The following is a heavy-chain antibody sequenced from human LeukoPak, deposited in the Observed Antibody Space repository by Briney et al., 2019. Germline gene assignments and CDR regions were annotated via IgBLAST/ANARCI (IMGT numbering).Heavy chain of an antibody. CDR2: ISSSSSYI. Sequence: GGSLRLSCAASGFTFSSYAMSWVRQAPGKGLEWVSSISSSSSYIYYADSVKGRFTISRDNAKNSLYLQMNSLRAEDTAVYYCARTLLEYFQHWGQGTLVTVSS. J-gene: IGHJ1*01. CDR3: ARTLLEYFQH. V-gene: IGHV3-21*01. D-gene: IGHD3-10*01. CDR1: GFTFSSYA.